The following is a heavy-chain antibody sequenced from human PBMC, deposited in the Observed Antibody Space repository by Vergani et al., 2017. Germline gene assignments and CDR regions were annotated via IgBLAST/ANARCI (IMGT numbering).Heavy chain of an antibody. CDR1: GYTLTELS. CDR2: FDPEDGET. J-gene: IGHJ6*03. CDR3: ARDPGSASHDYDYMDV. D-gene: IGHD6-6*01. Sequence: QVQLVQSGAEVKKPGASVKVSCKVSGYTLTELSMHWVRQAPGKGLGWMVGFDPEDGETIYAQKFQGRVTITEDTKTDTAYMELSSLGSEDTAVYYCARDPGSASHDYDYMDVWGKGTTVTVSS. V-gene: IGHV1-24*01.